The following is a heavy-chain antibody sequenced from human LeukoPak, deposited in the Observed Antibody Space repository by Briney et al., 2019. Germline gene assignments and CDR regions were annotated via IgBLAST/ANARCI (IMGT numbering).Heavy chain of an antibody. Sequence: GGSLRLSCAASGFTFSSFAMNWVRQAPGKGLEWVSYISSSSDTIYYADSVKGRFTISRDNSKNTLYLQMNSLRVEDTAVYYCAKYKNYGSAADAFDIWGQGTMVTVSS. CDR3: AKYKNYGSAADAFDI. CDR1: GFTFSSFA. V-gene: IGHV3-23*01. D-gene: IGHD3-10*01. J-gene: IGHJ3*02. CDR2: ISSSSDTI.